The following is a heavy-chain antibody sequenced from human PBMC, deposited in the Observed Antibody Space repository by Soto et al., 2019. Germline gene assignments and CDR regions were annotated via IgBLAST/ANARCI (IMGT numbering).Heavy chain of an antibody. Sequence: EVQLLESGGGLVQPGGSLRLSCVGSGFTFNIYAMSWVRPAPGKGLEFVSGISASGGRTYYADSVRGRFTISRDNSKNTVFLHMSGLRADDTAEYFCAKDPNGDYVVGFDVCGQGTLVTVSS. CDR2: ISASGGRT. D-gene: IGHD4-17*01. CDR1: GFTFNIYA. CDR3: AKDPNGDYVVGFDV. J-gene: IGHJ3*01. V-gene: IGHV3-23*01.